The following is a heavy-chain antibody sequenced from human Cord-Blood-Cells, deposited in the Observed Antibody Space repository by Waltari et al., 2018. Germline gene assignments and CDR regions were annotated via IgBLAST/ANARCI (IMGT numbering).Heavy chain of an antibody. CDR1: GGSFSGYY. V-gene: IGHV4-34*01. CDR2: INHRGRT. CDR3: ARRRHSSLSGVGEDFDY. D-gene: IGHD6-6*01. J-gene: IGHJ4*02. Sequence: QVQLQQWGAGLLKPSETLSLTCAVYGGSFSGYYWSWLRQPPGKGLGCIGEINHRGRTNYNRSLKSRVTISVDTSKNQFSLKLSSVTAADTAVYYCARRRHSSLSGVGEDFDYWGQGTLVTVSS.